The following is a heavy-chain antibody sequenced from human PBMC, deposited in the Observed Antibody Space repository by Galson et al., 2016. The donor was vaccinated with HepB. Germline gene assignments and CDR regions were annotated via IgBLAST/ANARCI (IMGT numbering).Heavy chain of an antibody. CDR3: AKRGYGAGPIDY. CDR2: ISYHGTQK. V-gene: IGHV3-30*18. D-gene: IGHD4/OR15-4a*01. Sequence: SLRLSCAASGFTFSDFAMHWVRQAPGKGLEWVTVISYHGTQKYYADSVKGRFTISRGNSRNTVYLHMTSLRGEDTAVYYCAKRGYGAGPIDYWGQGTLVTVSP. CDR1: GFTFSDFA. J-gene: IGHJ4*01.